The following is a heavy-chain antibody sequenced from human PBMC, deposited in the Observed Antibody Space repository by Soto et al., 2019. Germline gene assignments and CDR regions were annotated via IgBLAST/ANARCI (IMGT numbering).Heavy chain of an antibody. CDR1: GYTFISYA. CDR2: INAGNGNT. CDR3: ARDNNLNKRGYSGYVPYYYYYYGMDV. D-gene: IGHD5-12*01. V-gene: IGHV1-3*01. Sequence: EASVKVSCKASGYTFISYAMHWVRQAPGQRLEWMGWINAGNGNTKYSQKFQGRVTITRDTSASTAYMELSSLRSEDTAVYYCARDNNLNKRGYSGYVPYYYYYYGMDVWGQGTTVTVSS. J-gene: IGHJ6*02.